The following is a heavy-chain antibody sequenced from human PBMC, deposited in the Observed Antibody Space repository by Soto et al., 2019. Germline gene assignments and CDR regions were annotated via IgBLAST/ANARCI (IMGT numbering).Heavy chain of an antibody. CDR1: GYTFTSYA. V-gene: IGHV1-3*01. D-gene: IGHD5-12*01. J-gene: IGHJ3*02. Sequence: ASVKVSCKASGYTFTSYAMHWVRQAPGQRLEWMGWINAGNGNTKYSQKFQGRVTITRDTSASTVYMELSSLRSEDTAVYYCARDRVYSGPDIWGQGTMVTVSS. CDR3: ARDRVYSGPDI. CDR2: INAGNGNT.